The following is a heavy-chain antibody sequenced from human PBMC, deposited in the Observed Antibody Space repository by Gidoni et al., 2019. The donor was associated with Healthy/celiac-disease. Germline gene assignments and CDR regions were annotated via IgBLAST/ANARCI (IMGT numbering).Heavy chain of an antibody. CDR1: GFTFSGSA. CDR3: TSQPRGSGSKGEGY. V-gene: IGHV3-73*02. D-gene: IGHD3-10*01. CDR2: IRSKANSYAT. J-gene: IGHJ4*02. Sequence: EVQLVEPGGGLVQPGGSLNLYGAASGFTFSGSAMHWVRQASGKGLEWVGRIRSKANSYATAYAASVKGRFPISRDDSKNTAYLQMNSLKTEDTAVYYCTSQPRGSGSKGEGYWGQGTLVTVSS.